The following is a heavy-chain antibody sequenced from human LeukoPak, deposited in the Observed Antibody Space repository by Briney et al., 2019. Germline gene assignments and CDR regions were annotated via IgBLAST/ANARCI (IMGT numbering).Heavy chain of an antibody. D-gene: IGHD2-2*02. V-gene: IGHV1-3*01. CDR1: GYTFTSYA. Sequence: ASVKVSCTASGYTFTSYAMHWVRQAPGQRLEWMGWINAGNGNTKYSQKFQGRVTITRDTSASTAYTELSSLRSEDTAVYYCVPGYLGYCSSTSCYTLSYYYYYGMDVWGQGTTVTVSS. CDR2: INAGNGNT. CDR3: VPGYLGYCSSTSCYTLSYYYYYGMDV. J-gene: IGHJ6*02.